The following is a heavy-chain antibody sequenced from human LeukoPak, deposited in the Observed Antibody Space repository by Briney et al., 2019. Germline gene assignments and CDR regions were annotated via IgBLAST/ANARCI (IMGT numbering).Heavy chain of an antibody. CDR3: ARDEDAYSHNALDI. Sequence: VASVKVSCKASGYTFTAYYIHWVRLAPGQGLEWMGWINPNGGGTNYAQKFQGRVTMTRDTSISTVYMELSRLRSDDTAVYYCARDEDAYSHNALDIWGQGTKVTVSS. D-gene: IGHD3-16*01. V-gene: IGHV1-2*02. J-gene: IGHJ3*02. CDR1: GYTFTAYY. CDR2: INPNGGGT.